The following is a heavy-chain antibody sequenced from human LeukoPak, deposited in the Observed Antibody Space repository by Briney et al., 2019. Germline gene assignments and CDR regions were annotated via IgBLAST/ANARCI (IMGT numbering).Heavy chain of an antibody. V-gene: IGHV3-48*01. Sequence: GGSLRLSCAASGFTFSSYWMSWVRQAPGKGLEWVSYISSRGTTKHYADSVRGRFTISRDNAKNALYLQMNSLRVEDTAVYYCANFEPGYTSSWYAEFWGQGTLVTVSS. CDR2: ISSRGTTK. J-gene: IGHJ4*02. CDR3: ANFEPGYTSSWYAEF. CDR1: GFTFSSYW. D-gene: IGHD6-13*01.